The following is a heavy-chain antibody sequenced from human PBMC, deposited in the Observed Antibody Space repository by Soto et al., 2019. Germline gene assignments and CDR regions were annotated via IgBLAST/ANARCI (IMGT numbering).Heavy chain of an antibody. Sequence: QVQLQESGPGLVKPSETLSLTCTVSGGSISDTDYYWGWVRQPPGKGLEWIGSVYYTGVIYYNPSLESRVAVSVDTSRNQFSLKLMSVTAADTAVYYCARARYIWNHGFMTGRLDPWGQGTLVTVS. CDR3: ARARYIWNHGFMTGRLDP. V-gene: IGHV4-39*01. D-gene: IGHD1-20*01. J-gene: IGHJ5*02. CDR2: VYYTGVI. CDR1: GGSISDTDYY.